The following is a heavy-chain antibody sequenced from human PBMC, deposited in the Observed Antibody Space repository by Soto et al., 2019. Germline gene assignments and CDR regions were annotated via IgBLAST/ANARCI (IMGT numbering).Heavy chain of an antibody. Sequence: QVQLGQSGAEVKNPGASVKVSGKASGYRFTSYGIGWVRQAPGQGLEWMGWINAYNGNTNYAQNSQGRVTLTTDTPTSTAYMELRSLRSNDTAVYYCEMVDVYVTPSPQDVWGQGNTVTVSS. CDR2: INAYNGNT. D-gene: IGHD3-16*01. V-gene: IGHV1-18*01. CDR1: GYRFTSYG. J-gene: IGHJ6*02. CDR3: EMVDVYVTPSPQDV.